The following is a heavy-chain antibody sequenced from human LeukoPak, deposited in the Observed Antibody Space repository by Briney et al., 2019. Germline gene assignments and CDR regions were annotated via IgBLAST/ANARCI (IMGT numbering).Heavy chain of an antibody. CDR2: IHYSGNT. J-gene: IGHJ3*01. D-gene: IGHD2-21*02. CDR3: ARDFTKTASPDAFDV. Sequence: SETLSLICTVSGDSISNGGYHWTWIRQHPGKGLEWIGYIHYSGNTDSAPSLRSRLTISIDTSKNQFSLRLDSVTVADTAVYYCARDFTKTASPDAFDVWGHGTLVAVSS. V-gene: IGHV4-31*03. CDR1: GDSISNGGYH.